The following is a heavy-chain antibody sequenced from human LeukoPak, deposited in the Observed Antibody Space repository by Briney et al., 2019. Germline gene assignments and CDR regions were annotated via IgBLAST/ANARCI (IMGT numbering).Heavy chain of an antibody. CDR2: VSTDGSST. J-gene: IGHJ4*02. V-gene: IGHV3-74*01. CDR1: GFTFSSYW. Sequence: GGSLRLSCAASGFTFSSYWIHWVRQAPGKGLVWVSRVSTDGSSTSYANSVKGRFTVSRDNARNTVFLQMSDLRAEDTALYYCAKAMALPSDYWGQGTLVTVSS. CDR3: AKAMALPSDY. D-gene: IGHD3-10*01.